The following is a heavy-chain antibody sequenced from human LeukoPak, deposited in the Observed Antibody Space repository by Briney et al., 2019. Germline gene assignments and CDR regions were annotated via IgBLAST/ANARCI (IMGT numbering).Heavy chain of an antibody. CDR2: ISYDGSNK. J-gene: IGHJ3*02. D-gene: IGHD3-10*01. CDR3: AKLLWFGEVLGAFDI. Sequence: GGSLRLSCAASGFTFSSYAMHWVRQAPGKGLEWVAVISYDGSNKYYADSVKGRFTISRDNSKNTLYLQMNSLRAEDTAVYYCAKLLWFGEVLGAFDIWGQGTMVTVSS. V-gene: IGHV3-30*18. CDR1: GFTFSSYA.